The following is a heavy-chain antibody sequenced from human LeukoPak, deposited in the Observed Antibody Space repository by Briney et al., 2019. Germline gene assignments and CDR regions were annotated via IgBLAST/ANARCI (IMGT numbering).Heavy chain of an antibody. CDR1: GASINSGAYS. V-gene: IGHV4-31*11. D-gene: IGHD2-2*02. Sequence: SETLSLTCAVSGASINSGAYSWTWIRQRPGEGLEFIGNISYTGNTYFNPSLKSRVAFSVDTSKSHFSLRLTSVTAADTAFYYWARLTPLYGLDYWGQGILVTVSS. J-gene: IGHJ4*02. CDR2: ISYTGNT. CDR3: ARLTPLYGLDY.